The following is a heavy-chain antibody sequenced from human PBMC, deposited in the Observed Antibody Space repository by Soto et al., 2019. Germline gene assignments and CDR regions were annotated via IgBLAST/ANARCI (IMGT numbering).Heavy chain of an antibody. J-gene: IGHJ4*02. CDR3: ATNSYCYVSTYDFDY. D-gene: IGHD5-18*01. V-gene: IGHV3-30*03. CDR2: ISYDVSTN. Sequence: QVQLVESGGGVVQPGRSLRLSCAASGFTFSTYGMHWVRQAPGKGLEWVAVISYDVSTNYYADSVKGRLTISRDNSKNTLYLQMNSLTAEDTAVYYCATNSYCYVSTYDFDYWGQGTLVTVSS. CDR1: GFTFSTYG.